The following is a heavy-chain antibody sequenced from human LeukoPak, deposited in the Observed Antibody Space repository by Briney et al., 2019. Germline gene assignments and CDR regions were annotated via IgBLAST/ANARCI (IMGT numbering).Heavy chain of an antibody. V-gene: IGHV1-2*02. CDR3: AREDDFWSGTVDY. J-gene: IGHJ4*02. CDR2: INPRSGGT. D-gene: IGHD3-3*01. Sequence: ASVKVSCKASGYTFTGYYMHWVRQAPGQGLEWMGWINPRSGGTNYAQKFQGRVTMTRDTSISTAYMELSRLRSDDTAVYYCAREDDFWSGTVDYWGQGTLVTVSS. CDR1: GYTFTGYY.